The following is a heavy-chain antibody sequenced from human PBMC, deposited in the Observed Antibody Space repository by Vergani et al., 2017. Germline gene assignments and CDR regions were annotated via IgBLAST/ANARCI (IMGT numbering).Heavy chain of an antibody. CDR2: INPSGGST. Sequence: QVQLVQSGAEVKKPGASVKVSCKASGYTFTNYYIHWVRQAPGQGLEWMGIINPSGGSTSYAQKFQGRVTMTMETSTSTVYMELSSLISEDTAVYYCERDPSYYYDSSGSDDYWGQGSLVTVSS. D-gene: IGHD3-22*01. CDR1: GYTFTNYY. CDR3: ERDPSYYYDSSGSDDY. J-gene: IGHJ4*02. V-gene: IGHV1-46*01.